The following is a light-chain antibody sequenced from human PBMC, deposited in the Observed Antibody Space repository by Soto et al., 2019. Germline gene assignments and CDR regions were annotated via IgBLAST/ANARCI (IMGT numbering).Light chain of an antibody. J-gene: IGKJ1*01. Sequence: DMQMTQSPSTLSGSVGERVTMSCLASQTISSWLAWYQQKPGKAPKLLIYKASTLKSGVPSRFTGSGSGTALTLTISSLQPDDFATYYCQHYNSYAEAFGQGTKVDIK. CDR3: QHYNSYAEA. V-gene: IGKV1-5*03. CDR2: KAS. CDR1: QTISSW.